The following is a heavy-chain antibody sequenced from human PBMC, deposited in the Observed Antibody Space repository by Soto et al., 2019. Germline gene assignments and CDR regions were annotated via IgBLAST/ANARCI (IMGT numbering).Heavy chain of an antibody. CDR3: TRVRGITGTSYYYYGMDV. Sequence: GGSLRLSCTASGFTFGYYAMSWFRQAPGKGLEWVGFIRSKAYGWTTEYAASVKGRFTISRDDSKSIAYLQMNSLKTEDTAVYYCTRVRGITGTSYYYYGMDVWGQGTTVTVSS. D-gene: IGHD1-20*01. CDR2: IRSKAYGWTT. CDR1: GFTFGYYA. V-gene: IGHV3-49*03. J-gene: IGHJ6*02.